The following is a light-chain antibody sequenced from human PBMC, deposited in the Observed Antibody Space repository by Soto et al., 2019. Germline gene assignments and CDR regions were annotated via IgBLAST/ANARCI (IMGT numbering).Light chain of an antibody. J-gene: IGKJ1*01. CDR2: PAS. CDR1: QSITYW. CDR3: HEYNLLST. V-gene: IGKV1-5*03. Sequence: DIQMTQSPSTLSASVGDRVTITCRARQSITYWLAWYQQKPGKAPKLLIYPASSLESGVPPRFSGSGSGSALTLTISSLQPDDFATYYCHEYNLLSTFGQGTKVDIK.